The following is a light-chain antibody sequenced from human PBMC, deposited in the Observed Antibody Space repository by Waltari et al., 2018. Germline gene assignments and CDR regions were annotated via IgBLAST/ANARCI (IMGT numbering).Light chain of an antibody. Sequence: QSALTQPPSSSGSPGQSVTISCTGTSSDVGGYNSVSWYQQHPGKAPKRMIYEVSKRPSGVPDRFSGSKSGNTASLTVSGLQAEDEADFYCSSYAGSNAVIFGGGTKLTVL. CDR2: EVS. CDR1: SSDVGGYNS. V-gene: IGLV2-8*01. J-gene: IGLJ2*01. CDR3: SSYAGSNAVI.